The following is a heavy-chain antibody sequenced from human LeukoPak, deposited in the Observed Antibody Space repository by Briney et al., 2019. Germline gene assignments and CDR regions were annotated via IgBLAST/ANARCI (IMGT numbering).Heavy chain of an antibody. CDR3: AREFGQLPYH. CDR1: GFTFSSYS. D-gene: IGHD2-2*01. J-gene: IGHJ5*02. Sequence: GGSLRLSCAASGFTFSSYSMTWVRPAPGKGLEWVSSISSSSSYIYYADSVKGRFTISRDNAKNSLYLQMNSLRAEDTAVYYCAREFGQLPYHWGQGTLVTVSS. V-gene: IGHV3-21*01. CDR2: ISSSSSYI.